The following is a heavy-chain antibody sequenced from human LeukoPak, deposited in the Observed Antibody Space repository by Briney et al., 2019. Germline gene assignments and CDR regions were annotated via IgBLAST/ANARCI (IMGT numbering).Heavy chain of an antibody. V-gene: IGHV3-48*03. Sequence: GGSLRLSCAASGFTFSSYEMNWVRQAPGKGLEWVSYISSSGSTIYYADSVKGRFTISRDNAKNSLYLQMNSLRAEDTAVYYCARGGYCSSSICYSLNAFDIWGQGTMFTVSS. CDR3: ARGGYCSSSICYSLNAFDI. D-gene: IGHD2-2*01. CDR1: GFTFSSYE. CDR2: ISSSGSTI. J-gene: IGHJ3*02.